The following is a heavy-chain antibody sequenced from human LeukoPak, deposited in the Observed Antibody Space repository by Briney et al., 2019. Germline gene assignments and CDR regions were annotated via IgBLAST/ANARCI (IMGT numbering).Heavy chain of an antibody. D-gene: IGHD1-26*01. CDR2: IFSDGIRK. V-gene: IGHV3-30*12. Sequence: GMSLSLSCATSGFTFSTYGMEWVRQAPGKGLEWVAIIFSDGIRKYYADSVKGRFTISRNISRSTLYLEMNSLSAEDTAVYYCARASGPIKKNRFDQWGQGTLVTVSS. CDR1: GFTFSTYG. J-gene: IGHJ4*02. CDR3: ARASGPIKKNRFDQ.